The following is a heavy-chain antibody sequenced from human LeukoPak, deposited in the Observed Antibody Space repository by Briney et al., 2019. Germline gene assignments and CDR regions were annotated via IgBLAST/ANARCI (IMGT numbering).Heavy chain of an antibody. CDR2: INPNSGGT. CDR1: GYTFTGYY. Sequence: VSVKVSCKASGYTFTGYYMHWVRQAPGQGLEWMGWINPNSGGTNYAQKFQGRVTMTRDTSISTAYMELSRLRSDDTAVYYCAKCRSSTSCYTFDYWGQGTLVTVSS. V-gene: IGHV1-2*02. D-gene: IGHD2-2*02. J-gene: IGHJ4*02. CDR3: AKCRSSTSCYTFDY.